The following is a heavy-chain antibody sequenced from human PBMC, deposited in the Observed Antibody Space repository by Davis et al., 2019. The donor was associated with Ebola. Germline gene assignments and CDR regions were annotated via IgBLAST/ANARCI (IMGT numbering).Heavy chain of an antibody. D-gene: IGHD1-1*01. CDR3: AIITPEVLGAFDI. CDR2: ISGSGSPT. V-gene: IGHV3-23*01. CDR1: GFTFSTYA. J-gene: IGHJ3*02. Sequence: GESLKISCAASGFTFSTYALSWVRQAPGKGLEWVSVISGSGSPTYYADSVKGRFTISRDNSKKTLFLQMNSLRAEDTALYYCAIITPEVLGAFDIWGQGTMVTVSS.